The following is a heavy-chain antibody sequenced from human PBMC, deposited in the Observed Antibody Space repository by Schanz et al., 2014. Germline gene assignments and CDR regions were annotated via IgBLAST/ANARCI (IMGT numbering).Heavy chain of an antibody. CDR3: ARTTNPFNFDSWPYLDY. CDR2: IYGGST. J-gene: IGHJ4*02. V-gene: IGHV3-66*01. CDR1: GFTVSSNY. Sequence: EVQLVESGGGLVQPGGSLRLSCAASGFTVSSNYMSWVRQPPGKGLEWVSFIYGGSTYYTDSVKGRFTISRDNSKNTLYLQMNSLRAEDTAVYYCARTTNPFNFDSWPYLDYWGQGTLVTVSS. D-gene: IGHD3-9*01.